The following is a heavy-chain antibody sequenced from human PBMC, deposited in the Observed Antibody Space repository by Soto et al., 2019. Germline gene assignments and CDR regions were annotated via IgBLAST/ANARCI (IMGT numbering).Heavy chain of an antibody. D-gene: IGHD4-17*01. CDR3: ARAHYGDYGYGMDV. Sequence: SSETLSLTCTVSGGSISTYSWSWIRQPPGKGLEWIGYIYHSGTTYYNPSLKSRVTISVDRSKNQFSLKPSSVTAADTAVYYCARAHYGDYGYGMDVWGQGTTVTVSS. J-gene: IGHJ6*02. CDR1: GGSISTYS. CDR2: IYHSGTT. V-gene: IGHV4-30-2*01.